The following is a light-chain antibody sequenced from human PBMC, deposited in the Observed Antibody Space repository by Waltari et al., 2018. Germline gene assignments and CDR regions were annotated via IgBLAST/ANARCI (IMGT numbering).Light chain of an antibody. CDR2: KDT. V-gene: IGLV3-25*03. Sequence: SYEVTQPPSVSVSPGQTARITCSGDSLSKQFVYWYQQKSGQAPLLVIFKDTERASGIPERFSGSTSGTIVTLTINGVQAQDEADYYCQTADLGGDVVFGGGTKLTVL. CDR3: QTADLGGDVV. CDR1: SLSKQF. J-gene: IGLJ2*01.